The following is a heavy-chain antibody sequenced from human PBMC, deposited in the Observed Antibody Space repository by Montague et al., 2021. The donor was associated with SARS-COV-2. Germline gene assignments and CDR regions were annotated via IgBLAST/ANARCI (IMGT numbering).Heavy chain of an antibody. J-gene: IGHJ4*02. CDR3: AWGNLSVSMIVVVFTSASYYFDY. CDR2: KKQSGRT. D-gene: IGHD3-22*01. V-gene: IGHV4-34*01. Sequence: KKQSGRTNYNPSLKSRVTISVDTSKNQFSLKLTSVTAADTGVYFCAWGNLSVSMIVVVFTSASYYFDYWGQGAQVTVSS.